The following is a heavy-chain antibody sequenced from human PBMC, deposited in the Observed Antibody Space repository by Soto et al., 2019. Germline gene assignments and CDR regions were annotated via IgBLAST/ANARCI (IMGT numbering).Heavy chain of an antibody. CDR2: IYYSGST. V-gene: IGHV4-59*01. J-gene: IGHJ4*02. CDR3: ARGEGLYSSGWFLWYFDY. CDR1: GGSISSYY. D-gene: IGHD6-19*01. Sequence: PSETLSLTCTVSGGSISSYYWSWIRQPPGKGLEWIGYIYYSGSTNKNPSLKSRVTISVDTSKNQFSLKLSSVTAADTAVYYCARGEGLYSSGWFLWYFDYWGQVTLVTVSS.